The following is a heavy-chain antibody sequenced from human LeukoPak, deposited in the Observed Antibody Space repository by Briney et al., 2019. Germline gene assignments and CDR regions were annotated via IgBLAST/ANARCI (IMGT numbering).Heavy chain of an antibody. Sequence: GGSLRLSCAASRFTFSIYVMRWVRQAPGKGLEWVSAISGSGGTTYYADSVKGRFTISRDNFKNTLYLQLNSLRPEDTAVYYCAYNSSSWYGAFDYWGQGTLVTVSS. CDR3: AYNSSSWYGAFDY. V-gene: IGHV3-23*01. CDR2: ISGSGGTT. CDR1: RFTFSIYV. D-gene: IGHD6-13*01. J-gene: IGHJ4*02.